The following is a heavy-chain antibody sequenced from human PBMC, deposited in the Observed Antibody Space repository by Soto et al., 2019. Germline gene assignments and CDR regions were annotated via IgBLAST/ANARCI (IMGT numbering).Heavy chain of an antibody. V-gene: IGHV3-30*18. CDR1: GFSFSNYG. CDR3: AKEPHNFTWYGSTGMDV. Sequence: GGSLRLSCAASGFSFSNYGIHWVRQAPGKGLEWAAFISFDGTNTYYTDYLRGRFTISRDNSKNTVYLQLNSLTAEDTAVYYCAKEPHNFTWYGSTGMDVWGQGTTVTVSS. CDR2: ISFDGTNT. D-gene: IGHD6-13*01. J-gene: IGHJ6*02.